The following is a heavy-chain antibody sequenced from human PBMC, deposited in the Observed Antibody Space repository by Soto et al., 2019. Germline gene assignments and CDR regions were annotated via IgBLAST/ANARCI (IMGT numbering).Heavy chain of an antibody. D-gene: IGHD6-25*01. V-gene: IGHV1-69*01. Sequence: QVQLVQSGAEVKKPGSSVKVSCKASGGTFSSYAISWVRQAPGQGLEWMGGIIPIFGTANYAQKFQGRVTITADEITSNAYMELSRLRFEDKAVYYCARQAACTSIDYWGQGTLVTVSS. CDR1: GGTFSSYA. CDR3: ARQAACTSIDY. CDR2: IIPIFGTA. J-gene: IGHJ4*02.